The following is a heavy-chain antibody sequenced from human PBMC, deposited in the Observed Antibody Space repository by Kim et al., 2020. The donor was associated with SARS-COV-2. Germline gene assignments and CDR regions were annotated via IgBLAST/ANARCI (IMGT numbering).Heavy chain of an antibody. CDR3: AMDWSYYDFWSATYTMIGSWFDP. Sequence: GGSLRLSCAASGFTFSSYAMSWVRQAPGKGLEWVSAISGSGGSTYYADSVKGRFTISRDNSKNTLYLQMNSLRAEDTAVYYCAMDWSYYDFWSATYTMIGSWFDPWGQGTLVTVSS. CDR2: ISGSGGST. CDR1: GFTFSSYA. J-gene: IGHJ5*02. V-gene: IGHV3-23*01. D-gene: IGHD3-3*01.